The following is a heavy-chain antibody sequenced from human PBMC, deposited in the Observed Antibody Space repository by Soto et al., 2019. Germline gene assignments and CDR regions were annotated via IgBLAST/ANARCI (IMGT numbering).Heavy chain of an antibody. Sequence: SETLSLTCAVSGYSISSGCYWGWIRQPPGKGLECIGSIYHSGGTYYNPSLKSRVTMSVDTSHNQFSLRLTSVTAAETAVYYCARSGYCCGTSCHTFDSSFDLWGRGTLVAVSS. V-gene: IGHV4-38-2*01. J-gene: IGHJ2*01. D-gene: IGHD2-2*02. CDR2: IYHSGGT. CDR3: ARSGYCCGTSCHTFDSSFDL. CDR1: GYSISSGCY.